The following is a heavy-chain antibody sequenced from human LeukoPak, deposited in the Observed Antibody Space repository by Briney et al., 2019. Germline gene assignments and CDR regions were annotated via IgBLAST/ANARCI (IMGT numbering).Heavy chain of an antibody. D-gene: IGHD3-16*02. J-gene: IGHJ4*02. V-gene: IGHV6-1*01. CDR2: TYYRSKWYN. CDR1: GDSVSSNSAA. Sequence: SQTLSLTCAISGDSVSSNSAAWNWIRQSPSRGLEWLGRTYYRSKWYNDYAVSVKSRITISPDTSKNQFSLQLNSVTPEDTAVYYCARGMITFGGVIVTPIDYWGQGTLVTVSS. CDR3: ARGMITFGGVIVTPIDY.